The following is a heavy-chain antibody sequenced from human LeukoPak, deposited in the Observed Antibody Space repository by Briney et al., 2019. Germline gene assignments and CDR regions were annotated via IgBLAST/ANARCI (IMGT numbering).Heavy chain of an antibody. CDR1: GGSFSGYY. CDR2: ISGSGAGT. CDR3: AKESRSCSSANCYHDY. D-gene: IGHD2-2*01. V-gene: IGHV3-23*01. Sequence: PSETLSLTCAVYGGSFSGYYWSWVRQAPGKGLDWVSTISGSGAGTYYADSVRGRFTISRDNSKNTLYLQMNSLRAEDTAVYYCAKESRSCSSANCYHDYWGRGTQVTVSS. J-gene: IGHJ4*02.